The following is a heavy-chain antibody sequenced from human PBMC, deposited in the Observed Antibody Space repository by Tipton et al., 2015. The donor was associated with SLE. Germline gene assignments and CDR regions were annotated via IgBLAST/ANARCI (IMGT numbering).Heavy chain of an antibody. J-gene: IGHJ4*02. CDR1: GGSISSYY. Sequence: TLSLTCTVSGGSISSYYWSWIRQPPGKGLEWIGYIYYSGSTNYNPSLKSRVTISVDTSKNQFSLKLGSVTAADTAVYYCARDGGEYYFDYWGQGTLVTVSS. V-gene: IGHV4-59*12. D-gene: IGHD3-10*01. CDR2: IYYSGST. CDR3: ARDGGEYYFDY.